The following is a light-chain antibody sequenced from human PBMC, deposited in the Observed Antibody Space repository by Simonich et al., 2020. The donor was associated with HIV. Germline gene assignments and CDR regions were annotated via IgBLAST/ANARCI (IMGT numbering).Light chain of an antibody. CDR2: ENV. V-gene: IGLV1-40*01. CDR1: SSNIGAGYD. J-gene: IGLJ2*01. Sequence: QSVLTQPPSVSGAPGQRVTISCTGSSSNIGAGYDVHWYQQLPGTAPKLLIYENVNRPSGVPDRFSGSKSGTSASLSITGLQAEDEADYYCQSYDSSLSAVVFGGGTKLTVL. CDR3: QSYDSSLSAVV.